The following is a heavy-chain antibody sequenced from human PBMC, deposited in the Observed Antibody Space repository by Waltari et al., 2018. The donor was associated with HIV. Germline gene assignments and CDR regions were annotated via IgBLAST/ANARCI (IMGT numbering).Heavy chain of an antibody. Sequence: QGQLVESGGGVVQPGGSLRLSCAASGFSFSISGMHWVRQAPGKGLEWGTFIRYDGNTKYYADSVKGRFTISRDNSKNTLYLQMSSLRAEDTAVYYCAKELRSGYSYYYYGMDVCGQGTTVTVSS. CDR2: IRYDGNTK. CDR1: GFSFSISG. V-gene: IGHV3-30*02. J-gene: IGHJ6*02. CDR3: AKELRSGYSYYYYGMDV. D-gene: IGHD2-15*01.